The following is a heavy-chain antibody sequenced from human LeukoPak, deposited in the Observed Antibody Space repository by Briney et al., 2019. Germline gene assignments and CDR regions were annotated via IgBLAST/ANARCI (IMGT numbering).Heavy chain of an antibody. CDR3: ARSSPDAFDI. CDR2: INHSGST. V-gene: IGHV4-34*01. D-gene: IGHD6-19*01. Sequence: SETLSLTCSVYGGSFSDYYWSWIRQPPGKGLEWIAEINHSGSTNYNPSLKSRVTMSVDTSKNQFSLKLSSVTAADTAVYYCARSSPDAFDIWGQGTMVTVSS. J-gene: IGHJ3*02. CDR1: GGSFSDYY.